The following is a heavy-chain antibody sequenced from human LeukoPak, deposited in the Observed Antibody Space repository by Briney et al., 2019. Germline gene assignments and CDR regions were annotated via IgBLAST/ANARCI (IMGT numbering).Heavy chain of an antibody. V-gene: IGHV3-64*01. D-gene: IGHD5-12*01. CDR1: GFTFIIYA. Sequence: GGSLRLSCSASGFTFIIYAMHWVRQAPGKGLEYVSAISSNGDSTYYANSVEGRFTISRDNSKNTLYLQMGSLRVEDMAVYYCARGGGYRGYGQDYWGQGTLVTVSS. CDR2: ISSNGDST. J-gene: IGHJ4*02. CDR3: ARGGGYRGYGQDY.